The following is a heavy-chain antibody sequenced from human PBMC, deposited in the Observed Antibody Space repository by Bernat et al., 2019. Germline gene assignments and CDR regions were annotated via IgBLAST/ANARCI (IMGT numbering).Heavy chain of an antibody. CDR3: ARGGAVFDY. J-gene: IGHJ4*02. V-gene: IGHV3-7*03. CDR2: IKQGGSEK. D-gene: IGHD3-10*01. CDR1: GFTFGSYW. Sequence: EVQLVESGGGLVQPGGSLRLSCAASGFTFGSYWMNWVRQAPGKGLEWVAYIKQGGSEKYYVDSVKGRFTISRDNAKNSLYLQMNSLRAEDTAVYSCARGGAVFDYWGQGTLVTVSS.